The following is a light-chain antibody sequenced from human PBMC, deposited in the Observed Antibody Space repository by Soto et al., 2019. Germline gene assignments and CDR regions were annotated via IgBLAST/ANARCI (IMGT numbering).Light chain of an antibody. Sequence: QSVLTQPPSASGTPGQRGTISCSGSSSNIGDYHVHWYQQLPVAAPKVLIHSSHQRPSGVPDRFSGSKSGTSASLAISGLQSEDEAEYYCAAWDDSLNGVVFGGGTKLTVL. V-gene: IGLV1-44*01. J-gene: IGLJ2*01. CDR2: SSH. CDR3: AAWDDSLNGVV. CDR1: SSNIGDYH.